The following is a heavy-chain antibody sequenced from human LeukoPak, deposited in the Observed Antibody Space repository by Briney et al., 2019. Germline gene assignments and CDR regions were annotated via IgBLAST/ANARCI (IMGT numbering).Heavy chain of an antibody. CDR1: GGTFSSYA. CDR3: ASSTTGSSWTYFQH. Sequence: ASVKASCKASGGTFSSYAISGVRQAPGQGLEWMGGIIPIFGTANYAQKFQGRVTITADESTSTAYMELSSLRSEDTAVYYCASSTTGSSWTYFQHWGQGTLVTVSS. CDR2: IIPIFGTA. D-gene: IGHD6-13*01. V-gene: IGHV1-69*13. J-gene: IGHJ1*01.